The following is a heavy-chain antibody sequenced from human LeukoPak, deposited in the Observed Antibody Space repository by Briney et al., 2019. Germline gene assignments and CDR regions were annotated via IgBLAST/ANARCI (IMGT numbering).Heavy chain of an antibody. V-gene: IGHV1-8*01. D-gene: IGHD4-23*01. CDR1: GYTFTSYD. CDR3: ARSTVVTRVGY. CDR2: MNPNSGNT. J-gene: IGHJ4*02. Sequence: ASVRLSCKASGYTFTSYDINWVRQATGQGLEWMGWMNPNSGNTGYAQKFQGRVTMTRNTSISSAYMELSSLRSEDTAVYYCARSTVVTRVGYWGQGTLVTVSS.